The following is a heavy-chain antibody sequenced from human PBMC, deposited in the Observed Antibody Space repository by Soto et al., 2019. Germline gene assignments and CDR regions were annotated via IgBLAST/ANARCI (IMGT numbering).Heavy chain of an antibody. J-gene: IGHJ6*02. V-gene: IGHV3-30-3*01. CDR3: ARPIPYGVVILEKKPYYYYYGMDV. Sequence: TGGSLRLSCAASGFTFSSYARHWVRQAPGKGLEWVAVISYDGSNKYYADSVKGRFTISRDNSKNTLYLQMNSLRAEDTAVYYCARPIPYGVVILEKKPYYYYYGMDVWGQGTTVTVSS. CDR2: ISYDGSNK. CDR1: GFTFSSYA. D-gene: IGHD3-3*01.